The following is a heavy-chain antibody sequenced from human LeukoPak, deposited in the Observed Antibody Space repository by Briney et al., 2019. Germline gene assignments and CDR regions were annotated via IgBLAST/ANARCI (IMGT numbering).Heavy chain of an antibody. Sequence: SGGSLRLSCAASGFTFSDYYMGWIRQAPGKGLEWVSYITSNGKSVYYAASVKGRFTISRDNAKNSLYLQVNSLTAEDTAVYYCARAGVDTSGYYYQGFDYWGQGTLVTVSS. CDR2: ITSNGKSV. D-gene: IGHD3-3*01. CDR3: ARAGVDTSGYYYQGFDY. J-gene: IGHJ4*02. V-gene: IGHV3-11*04. CDR1: GFTFSDYY.